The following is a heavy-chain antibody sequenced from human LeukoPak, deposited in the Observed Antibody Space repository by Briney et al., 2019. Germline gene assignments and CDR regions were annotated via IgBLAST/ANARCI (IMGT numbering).Heavy chain of an antibody. D-gene: IGHD3-10*01. CDR2: INPNSGGT. CDR3: AREPMVRDFNWFDP. J-gene: IGHJ5*02. CDR1: GYTFTGYY. V-gene: IGHV1-2*06. Sequence: GASVKVSCKASGYTFTGYYIHWVRQAPGQGLEWMGRINPNSGGTNYAQKFQGRVTMTRDTSISTAYMELNRLTSDDTAVYYCAREPMVRDFNWFDPCGQGTLVTVSS.